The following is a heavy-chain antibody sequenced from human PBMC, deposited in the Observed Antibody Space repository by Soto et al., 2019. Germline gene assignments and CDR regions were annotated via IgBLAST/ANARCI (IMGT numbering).Heavy chain of an antibody. Sequence: GGSLRLSCAASGFTFSSYAMHWVRQAPGKGLEWVAVISYDGSNKYYADSVKGRFTISRDNSKNTLYLQMNSLRAEDTAVYYCARGGRYNWNDEETDYYGMDVWGQGTTVTVSS. CDR2: ISYDGSNK. J-gene: IGHJ6*02. CDR3: ARGGRYNWNDEETDYYGMDV. CDR1: GFTFSSYA. V-gene: IGHV3-30-3*01. D-gene: IGHD1-1*01.